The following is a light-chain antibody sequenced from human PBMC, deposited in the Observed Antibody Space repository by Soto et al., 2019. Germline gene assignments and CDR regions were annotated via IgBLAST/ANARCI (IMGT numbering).Light chain of an antibody. CDR3: SSYAGSNNFGV. Sequence: SVLTQPPSASGSPGQSVTISCTGTSSDVGGYNYVSWYQQHPGKAPKLMIYEVSKRPSGVPDRFSGSKSGNTASLTVSGLQAEDEADYYCSSYAGSNNFGVFGTGTRSPS. J-gene: IGLJ1*01. V-gene: IGLV2-8*01. CDR1: SSDVGGYNY. CDR2: EVS.